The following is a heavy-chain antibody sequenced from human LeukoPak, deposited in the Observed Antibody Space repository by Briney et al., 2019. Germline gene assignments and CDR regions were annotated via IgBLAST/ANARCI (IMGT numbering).Heavy chain of an antibody. CDR1: GYTFTSYY. D-gene: IGHD5-24*01. CDR3: ASGTIPYYFDY. V-gene: IGHV1-46*01. CDR2: INPSGKST. Sequence: GASVKVSCKASGYTFTSYYMHWVRQAPGQGLEWMGIINPSGKSTYYAQKFQGRVTMTRDTSTSTVCMELSSLRSEDTALYYCASGTIPYYFDYWGQGTVGTVSS. J-gene: IGHJ4*02.